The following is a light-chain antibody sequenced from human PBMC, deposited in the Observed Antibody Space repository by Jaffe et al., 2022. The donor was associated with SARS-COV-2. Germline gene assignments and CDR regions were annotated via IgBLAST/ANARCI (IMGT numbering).Light chain of an antibody. V-gene: IGLV1-44*01. Sequence: QSVLTQPPSASGTPGQRVTISCSGSSSNIETAPVDWYQQLPGTAPKLLIYSHNQRPSGVPDRFSASKSGTSASLAISGLQSEDEGDYYCAVWDGGLNGLWVFGGGTKLTVL. CDR3: AVWDGGLNGLWV. CDR2: SHN. J-gene: IGLJ3*02. CDR1: SSNIETAP.